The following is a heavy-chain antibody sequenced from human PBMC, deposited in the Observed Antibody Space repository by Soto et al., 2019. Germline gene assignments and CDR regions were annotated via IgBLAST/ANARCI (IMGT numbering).Heavy chain of an antibody. CDR2: IHGGDTR. CDR1: GFTVSDNY. V-gene: IGHV3-53*02. CDR3: AREIREYDYDGMDG. Sequence: EVQVVETGGGLIQPGGSLRLSCAASGFTVSDNYVSWVRQAPGKGLEWVSVIHGGDTRHYADSVKGRATISRDTSKNTVYRQMNSLSAEDEAVYYCAREIREYDYDGMDGWRQGTTVTVSS. J-gene: IGHJ6*02. D-gene: IGHD3-16*01.